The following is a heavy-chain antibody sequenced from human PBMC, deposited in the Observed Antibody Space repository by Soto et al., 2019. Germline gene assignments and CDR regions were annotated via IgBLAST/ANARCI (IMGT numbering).Heavy chain of an antibody. V-gene: IGHV3-30-3*01. CDR3: ARYPSYYDSTGGYFDY. D-gene: IGHD3-22*01. J-gene: IGHJ4*02. CDR2: ISYDGSNK. CDR1: GFTFSSYA. Sequence: GGSLRLSCAASGFTFSSYAMHWVRQAPGKGLEWVAVISYDGSNKYYADSVKGRFTISRDNSKNTLYLQMNSLRAEDTAVYYCARYPSYYDSTGGYFDYWGQGTLVTLSS.